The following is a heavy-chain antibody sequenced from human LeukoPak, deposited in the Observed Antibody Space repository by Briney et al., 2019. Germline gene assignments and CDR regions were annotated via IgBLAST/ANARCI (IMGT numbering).Heavy chain of an antibody. CDR2: LNPNSGAT. CDR3: ARDRSPFDY. V-gene: IGHV1-2*02. Sequence: ASVKVSCKASGYTFTAYYMHWVRQAPGQGLERMGCLNPNSGATEYAQKFQDRVTITRDTSISTAYMELSRLISDDTAVYYCARDRSPFDYWGQGTLVTVSS. J-gene: IGHJ4*02. CDR1: GYTFTAYY.